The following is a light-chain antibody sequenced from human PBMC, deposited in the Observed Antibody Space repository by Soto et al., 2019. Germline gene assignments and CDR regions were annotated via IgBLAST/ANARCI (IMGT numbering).Light chain of an antibody. CDR2: GAS. CDR1: QSVSSI. Sequence: EIVMTQSPATLSVSPGERATLSCRASQSVSSILAWYQQKPGQAPRLLIYGASTRATGIPARFSGSGSGTEFTLTISSLQSEDVAVYCCQQYNNWPITFGQGTRLEIK. CDR3: QQYNNWPIT. V-gene: IGKV3-15*01. J-gene: IGKJ5*01.